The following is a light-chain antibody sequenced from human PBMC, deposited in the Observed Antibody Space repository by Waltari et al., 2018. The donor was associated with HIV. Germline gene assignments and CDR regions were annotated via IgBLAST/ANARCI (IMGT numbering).Light chain of an antibody. Sequence: QSALTQPASVSGSLGQSLNISCSGLSSDLGHSHFVSWYQQPPDTVPRVIIYDVNNRPSGVSSRFSGSKSGATASLTISGLQAEDEAVYYCASHLTYTLLYVFGSGTELTVL. CDR1: SSDLGHSHF. J-gene: IGLJ1*01. CDR2: DVN. V-gene: IGLV2-14*03. CDR3: ASHLTYTLLYV.